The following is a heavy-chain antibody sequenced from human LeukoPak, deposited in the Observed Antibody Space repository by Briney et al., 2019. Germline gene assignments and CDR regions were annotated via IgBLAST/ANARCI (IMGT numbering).Heavy chain of an antibody. CDR2: IYSGGST. CDR3: ARRNSSSWYNWFDP. Sequence: GGSLRLSCAASGFTVSSNYMSWVRQAPGKGLEWVSVIYSGGSTYYADSVKGRFTISRDNSKNTLYVQMNSLRAEDTAVYYCARRNSSSWYNWFDPWGQGTLVTVSS. D-gene: IGHD6-13*01. V-gene: IGHV3-53*01. CDR1: GFTVSSNY. J-gene: IGHJ5*02.